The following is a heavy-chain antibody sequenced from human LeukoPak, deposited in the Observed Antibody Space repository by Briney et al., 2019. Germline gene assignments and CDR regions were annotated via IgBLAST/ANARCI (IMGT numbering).Heavy chain of an antibody. V-gene: IGHV3-30*03. CDR2: ISYDGSNK. CDR3: ASVRLGH. D-gene: IGHD3-9*01. CDR1: GFTFSSYA. J-gene: IGHJ4*02. Sequence: GGSLRLSCAASGFTFSSYAMHWVRQAPGKGLEWVALISYDGSNKYYADSVKGRFTISRDNAKNTVYLQMNSLRAEDTALYYCASVRLGHWGQGTLVTVSS.